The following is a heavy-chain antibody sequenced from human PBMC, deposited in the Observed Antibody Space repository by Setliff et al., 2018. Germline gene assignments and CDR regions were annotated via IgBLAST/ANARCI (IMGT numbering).Heavy chain of an antibody. CDR2: IYIGGSA. V-gene: IGHV4-4*07. CDR1: GGSISSYY. D-gene: IGHD3-3*01. Sequence: SETLSLTCTVSGGSISSYYWSWIRQPAGKGLELIGHIYIGGSANYNPSLKSRVTMSIDTSKNQFSLKLSSVTAADTAVYYCARGAQRLEWLQYYYYYYMDVWGKGTTVTVSS. CDR3: ARGAQRLEWLQYYYYYYMDV. J-gene: IGHJ6*03.